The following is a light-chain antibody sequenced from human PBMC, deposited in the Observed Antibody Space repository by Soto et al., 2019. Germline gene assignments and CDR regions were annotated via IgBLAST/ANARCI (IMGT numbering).Light chain of an antibody. V-gene: IGKV4-1*01. CDR1: QSVFYISNQKNY. CDR3: QQYYGAVT. CDR2: GAS. J-gene: IGKJ4*01. Sequence: DIVMTQSPDSLAVSLGERATINCKSSQSVFYISNQKNYLAWYQQRPGQPPKLLIYGASTRESGVPDRFSGSGSGTDFTLTISSLQAEDVAVYYCQQYYGAVTFGGGTKVEIK.